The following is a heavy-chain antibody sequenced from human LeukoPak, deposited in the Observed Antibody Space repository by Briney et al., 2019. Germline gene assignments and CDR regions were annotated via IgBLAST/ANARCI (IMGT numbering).Heavy chain of an antibody. D-gene: IGHD6-25*01. J-gene: IGHJ4*01. CDR2: IYHSGST. Sequence: SETLSLTCTVSGYSITSGYYWGWIRQPPGKGLEWIGNIYHSGSTYYNPSLKSRVTISIDTSKNQVSLKMSSVTAADTAVYYCAKSGGYGLIDYWGQGTLVTVSS. CDR1: GYSITSGYY. V-gene: IGHV4-38-2*02. CDR3: AKSGGYGLIDY.